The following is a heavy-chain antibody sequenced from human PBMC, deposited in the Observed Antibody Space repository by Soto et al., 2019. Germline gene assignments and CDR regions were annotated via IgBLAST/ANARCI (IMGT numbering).Heavy chain of an antibody. CDR3: ARDSIFPTYYYHGMVH. V-gene: IGHV4-34*01. CDR1: GGSFSGYY. Sequence: SETLSLTGAVYGGSFSGYYCCWIRQPPGKGLEWIGEINHSGSTNYNPSLKSRVTISVDTSKNHCSLKLSSVTAADTAVYYCARDSIFPTYYYHGMVHWGPGPLVAVFS. J-gene: IGHJ4*01. CDR2: INHSGST. D-gene: IGHD1-26*01.